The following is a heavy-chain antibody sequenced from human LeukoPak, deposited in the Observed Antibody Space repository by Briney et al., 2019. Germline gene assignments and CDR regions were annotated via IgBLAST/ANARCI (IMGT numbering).Heavy chain of an antibody. CDR2: ISGYSSNT. CDR1: GYTFMSHG. V-gene: IGHV1-18*01. D-gene: IGHD3-16*01. CDR3: ARTTGTWGHDGFDI. J-gene: IGHJ3*02. Sequence: ASVKVSCKAYGYTFMSHGITWVRQAPRQGLEWMGWISGYSSNTHYAQTLQGRVTMTTDTSTNTAYMELRSLISDDTAVYYCARTTGTWGHDGFDIWGQGTMVTVS.